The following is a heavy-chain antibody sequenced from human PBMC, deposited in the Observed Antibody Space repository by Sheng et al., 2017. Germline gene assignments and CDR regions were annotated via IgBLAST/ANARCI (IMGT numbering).Heavy chain of an antibody. Sequence: EVQLVESGGGLVQPGGSLRLSFAASGFSFSRYWMTWVRQAPGKGLEWVANIKYDGSATYYVDSVKGRFTIFRDNARNSLYLQMNRLRVEDTAVYYCARACDPYEEAGYWGQG. V-gene: IGHV3-7*01. CDR2: IKYDGSAT. D-gene: IGHD5-12*01. J-gene: IGHJ4*02. CDR1: GFSFSRYW. CDR3: ARACDPYEEAGY.